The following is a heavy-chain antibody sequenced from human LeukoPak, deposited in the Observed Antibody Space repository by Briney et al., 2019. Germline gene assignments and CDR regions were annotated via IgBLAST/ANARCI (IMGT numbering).Heavy chain of an antibody. J-gene: IGHJ4*02. CDR2: ISSSGSTI. CDR1: GFTFSDYY. Sequence: GGSLRLSCAASGFTFSDYYMSWIRQAPGKGLEWVSYISSSGSTIYYADSVKGRFTISRDNAKNSLYLQMNSLRAEDTAVYYCARVRTIFGVVIPEFDSWGQGTLVTVSS. CDR3: ARVRTIFGVVIPEFDS. D-gene: IGHD3-3*01. V-gene: IGHV3-11*04.